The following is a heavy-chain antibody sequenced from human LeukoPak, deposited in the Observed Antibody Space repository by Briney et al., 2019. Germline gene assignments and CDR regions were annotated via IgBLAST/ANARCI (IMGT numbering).Heavy chain of an antibody. CDR3: ARPTRYRNWFDP. Sequence: SETLSLTCAVYGGSFSGYYWSWIRQPPGKGLEWIGEINHSGSTNYNPSLKSRVTISVDTSKNQFSLKLSSVTAADTAVYYCARPTRYRNWFDPWGQGTLVTVSS. CDR2: INHSGST. J-gene: IGHJ5*02. D-gene: IGHD2-2*01. V-gene: IGHV4-34*01. CDR1: GGSFSGYY.